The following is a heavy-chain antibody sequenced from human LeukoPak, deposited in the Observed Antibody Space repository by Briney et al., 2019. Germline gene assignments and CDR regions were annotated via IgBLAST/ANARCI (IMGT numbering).Heavy chain of an antibody. J-gene: IGHJ4*02. CDR2: ISGSGGRS. D-gene: IGHD5-18*01. Sequence: PGGSLRLSCATSGFTFTAYPMAWVRQAPGKWLEWVSSISGSGGRSDYAESVRGRFTISSDSSSNTLYLQMDSLRGDDTAVYYCAKVNNHGYNDYWGQGTLVTVSS. V-gene: IGHV3-23*01. CDR1: GFTFTAYP. CDR3: AKVNNHGYNDY.